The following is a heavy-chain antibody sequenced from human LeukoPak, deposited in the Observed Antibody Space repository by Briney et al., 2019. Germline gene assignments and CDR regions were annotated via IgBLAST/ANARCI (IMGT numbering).Heavy chain of an antibody. CDR2: INPSGGST. D-gene: IGHD3-10*01. Sequence: ASVKVSCKASGYTFTSYYMHWVRQAPGQGLEWMGIINPSGGSTSYAQKFQGRVTMTRDMSTSTVYMELSSLRSEDTAVCYCARDSLPLLLWFGFEPDAFDIWGQGTMVTVSS. J-gene: IGHJ3*02. CDR1: GYTFTSYY. V-gene: IGHV1-46*01. CDR3: ARDSLPLLLWFGFEPDAFDI.